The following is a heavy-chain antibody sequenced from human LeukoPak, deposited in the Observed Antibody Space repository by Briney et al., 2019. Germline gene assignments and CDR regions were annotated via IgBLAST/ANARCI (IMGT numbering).Heavy chain of an antibody. CDR2: IKEDGGGI. Sequence: PGGSLRLSCAASGFTFSRYWMSWVRQAPGKGLEWVANIKEDGGGIYYVDSVKGRFTISRDNTKNSLFLQMSSLRAEDTAVYYCARDGAAKSLPFFDYWGQGTLVTVSS. CDR1: GFTFSRYW. J-gene: IGHJ4*02. V-gene: IGHV3-7*01. CDR3: ARDGAAKSLPFFDY. D-gene: IGHD6-13*01.